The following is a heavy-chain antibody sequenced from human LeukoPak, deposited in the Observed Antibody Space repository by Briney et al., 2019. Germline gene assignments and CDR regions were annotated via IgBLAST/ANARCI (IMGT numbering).Heavy chain of an antibody. V-gene: IGHV4-34*01. D-gene: IGHD3-22*01. J-gene: IGHJ6*02. Sequence: SETLSLTCTVFGGSFTDYFWTWIRHSPGKGLEWIGEINDYAGDSKYNPSLTSRVSISLEKSKNQLSLELRSVTAADTAVYYCARGRMAKIVVVHSFSYGMDVWGQGTTVTVSS. CDR1: GGSFTDYF. CDR3: ARGRMAKIVVVHSFSYGMDV. CDR2: INDYAGDS.